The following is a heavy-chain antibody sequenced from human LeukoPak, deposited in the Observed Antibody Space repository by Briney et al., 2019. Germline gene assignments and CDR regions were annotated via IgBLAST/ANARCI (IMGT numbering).Heavy chain of an antibody. J-gene: IGHJ4*02. CDR3: ARSRAIGYFDY. CDR2: IWYDGSKK. V-gene: IGHV3-33*01. CDR1: GFTFSSYC. Sequence: GRSLRLSCAASGFTFSSYCMHWVRQARGKGLEWVADIWYDGSKKYYADSVKGRFTIATDKSENTLYLRMNSLRAEDTAVYYCARSRAIGYFDYWGQGTLVTVSS.